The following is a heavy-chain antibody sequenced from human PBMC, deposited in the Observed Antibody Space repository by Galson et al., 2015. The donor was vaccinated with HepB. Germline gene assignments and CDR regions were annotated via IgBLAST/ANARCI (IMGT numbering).Heavy chain of an antibody. CDR1: GFIFSSYA. D-gene: IGHD2-15*01. V-gene: IGHV3-23*01. CDR2: ISGGGGST. J-gene: IGHJ4*02. Sequence: SLRLSCAASGFIFSSYAMSWVRQAPGKGPEWVSGISGGGGSTYYADSVKGRFTISRDNPKNTLYLQMNSLRAEDTAVYYCAKDRVCSGGSCYFDYWGQGTLLTVSS. CDR3: AKDRVCSGGSCYFDY.